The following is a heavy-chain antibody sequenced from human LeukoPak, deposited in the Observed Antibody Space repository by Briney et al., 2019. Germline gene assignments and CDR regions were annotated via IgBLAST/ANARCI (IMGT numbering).Heavy chain of an antibody. J-gene: IGHJ1*01. D-gene: IGHD2-15*01. CDR2: ISGSGGST. V-gene: IGHV3-23*01. CDR1: GFTFSSYA. Sequence: GGSLRLSCAASGFTFSSYAMSWVRQALGKGLEWVSAISGSGGSTYYADSVKGRFTISRDNSKNTLYLQMNSLRAEDTAVYYCAKEHRYCSGGSCYHWGQGTLVTVSS. CDR3: AKEHRYCSGGSCYH.